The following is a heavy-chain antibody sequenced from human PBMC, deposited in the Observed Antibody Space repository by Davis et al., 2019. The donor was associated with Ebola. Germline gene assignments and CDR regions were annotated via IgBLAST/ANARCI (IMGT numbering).Heavy chain of an antibody. D-gene: IGHD3-10*01. V-gene: IGHV4-30-2*01. CDR1: GGSISSGGYS. J-gene: IGHJ5*02. CDR2: IYHSGST. CDR3: ARLLPWFGESLEGWFDP. Sequence: PSETLSLTCAVSGGSISSGGYSWSWIRQPPGKGLEWIGYIYHSGSTYYNPSLKSRVTISVDRSKNQFSLKLSSVTAADTAVYYCARLLPWFGESLEGWFDPWGQGTLVTVSS.